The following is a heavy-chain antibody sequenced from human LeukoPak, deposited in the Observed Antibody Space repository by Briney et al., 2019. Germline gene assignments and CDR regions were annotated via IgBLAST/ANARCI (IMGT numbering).Heavy chain of an antibody. V-gene: IGHV3-7*03. J-gene: IGHJ4*02. CDR3: ARVSNYGRYFDY. Sequence: GGSLRLSCAASGFTFNRYWMSWVRQAPGKGPEWVANIKQDGSEIYYVDSVKGRFTISRDNAKNSLYLQMNSLRAEDTAVYYCARVSNYGRYFDYWGQGTLVTVSS. CDR1: GFTFNRYW. D-gene: IGHD4-11*01. CDR2: IKQDGSEI.